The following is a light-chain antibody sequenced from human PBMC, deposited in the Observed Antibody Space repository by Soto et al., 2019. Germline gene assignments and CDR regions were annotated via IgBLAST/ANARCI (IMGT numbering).Light chain of an antibody. CDR1: QSITTF. Sequence: DIQVTQSPSSLSASVGDRVTITCRASQSITTFLNWYQHKPGKAPELLIYAASTLQTGVPSRFSGRGSETEFTLTISSLQPDDFATYYCQQYNSYSRTFGQGTKVDIK. CDR3: QQYNSYSRT. J-gene: IGKJ1*01. CDR2: AAS. V-gene: IGKV1-5*01.